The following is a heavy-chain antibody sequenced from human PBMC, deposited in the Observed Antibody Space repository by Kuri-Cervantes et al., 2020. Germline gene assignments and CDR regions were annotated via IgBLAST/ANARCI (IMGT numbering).Heavy chain of an antibody. CDR3: ARAVDTARYYYYMDV. CDR1: GGSISRSTYY. CDR2: IYYSGST. J-gene: IGHJ6*03. Sequence: SETLSLTCTVSGGSISRSTYYWAWIRHPPGKGPEWIGNIYYSGSTYYNPSLKSRVTISLDTSKNQFSLMLSSVTAADTAMYYCARAVDTARYYYYMDVWGRGTTVTVSS. D-gene: IGHD5-18*01. V-gene: IGHV4-39*07.